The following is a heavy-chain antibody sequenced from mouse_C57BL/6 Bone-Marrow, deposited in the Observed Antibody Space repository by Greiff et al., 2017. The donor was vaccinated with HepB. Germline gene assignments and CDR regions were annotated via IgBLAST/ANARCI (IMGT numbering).Heavy chain of an antibody. CDR3: TRKNYDGSSLYYAMDY. J-gene: IGHJ4*01. CDR2: LDPETGGT. V-gene: IGHV1-15*01. D-gene: IGHD1-1*01. CDR1: GYTFTDYE. Sequence: QVQLQQSGAELVRPGASVTLSCKASGYTFTDYEMHWVKQTPVHGLEWIGALDPETGGTAYNQKFKGKAILTADKSSSPASMELRSLTSEDAAVYYWTRKNYDGSSLYYAMDYWGQGTSVTVSS.